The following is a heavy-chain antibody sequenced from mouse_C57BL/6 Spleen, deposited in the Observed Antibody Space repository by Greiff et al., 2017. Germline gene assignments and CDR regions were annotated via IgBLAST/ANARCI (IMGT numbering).Heavy chain of an antibody. Sequence: EVKVVESGGGLVKPGGSLKLSCAASGFTFSDYGMHWVRQAPEKGLEWVAYISSGSSTIYYADTVKGRFTISRDNAKNTLFLQMTSLRSEDTAMYYCARGDDYAMDYWGQGTSVTVSS. CDR1: GFTFSDYG. V-gene: IGHV5-17*01. J-gene: IGHJ4*01. CDR3: ARGDDYAMDY. CDR2: ISSGSSTI.